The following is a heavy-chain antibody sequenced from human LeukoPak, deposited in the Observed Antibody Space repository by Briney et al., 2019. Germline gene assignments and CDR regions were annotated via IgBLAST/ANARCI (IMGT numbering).Heavy chain of an antibody. CDR3: ARSVAGEGPHNWFDP. CDR1: GYTFTSYG. CDR2: ISAYNGNT. D-gene: IGHD6-19*01. Sequence: GSVRVSCKASGYTFTSYGISWVRPAPGQGLEWMGRISAYNGNTNYAQKLQGRVTMTTDTSTSTAYMELRSLRSDDTAVYYCARSVAGEGPHNWFDPWGHGNLDSVSS. V-gene: IGHV1-18*01. J-gene: IGHJ5*02.